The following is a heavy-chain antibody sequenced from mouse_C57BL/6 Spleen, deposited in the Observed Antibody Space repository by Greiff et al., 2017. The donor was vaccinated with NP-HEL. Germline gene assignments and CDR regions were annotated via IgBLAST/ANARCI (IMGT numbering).Heavy chain of an antibody. Sequence: QVQLKQPGAELVKPGASVKMSCKASGYTFTSYWITWVKQRPGQGLEWIGDIYPGSGSTNYNEKFKSKATLTVDTSSSTAYMQLRSLTSEDSAVYYGARIDSSGYDYCAMDYWGQRTSVTVST. CDR2: IYPGSGST. J-gene: IGHJ4*01. CDR1: GYTFTSYW. V-gene: IGHV1-55*01. CDR3: ARIDSSGYDYCAMDY. D-gene: IGHD3-2*01.